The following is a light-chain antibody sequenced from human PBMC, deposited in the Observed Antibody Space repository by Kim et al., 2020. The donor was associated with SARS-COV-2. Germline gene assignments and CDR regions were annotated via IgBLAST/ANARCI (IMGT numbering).Light chain of an antibody. CDR2: GAS. J-gene: IGKJ4*01. V-gene: IGKV3-15*01. CDR3: QQYHYWPPLT. CDR1: QRVSDN. Sequence: SPGARAPLTFRSGQRVSDNFAWYQQKPGQAPRILNYGASTRATGIPARFSGSGSGTQFTLTISSLQSEDFAVYFCQQYHYWPPLTFGGGTKVDIK.